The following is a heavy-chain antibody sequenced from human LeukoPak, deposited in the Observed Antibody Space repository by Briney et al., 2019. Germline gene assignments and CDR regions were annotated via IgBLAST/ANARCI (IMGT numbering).Heavy chain of an antibody. CDR1: GFTLSSFA. CDR3: ARDHQTGKFDY. J-gene: IGHJ4*02. Sequence: QAGGSLRLSCAASGFTLSSFAMSWVRQAPGKGLEWVSAISGSGGSTYYADSVKGRFTISRDNSKNTLYLQMNSLRAEDTAVYYCARDHQTGKFDYWGQGTLVTVSS. V-gene: IGHV3-23*01. CDR2: ISGSGGST.